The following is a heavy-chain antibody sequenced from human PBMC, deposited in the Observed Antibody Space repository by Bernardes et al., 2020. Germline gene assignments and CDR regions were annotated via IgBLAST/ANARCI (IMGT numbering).Heavy chain of an antibody. D-gene: IGHD4-17*01. J-gene: IGHJ4*02. V-gene: IGHV4-59*01. CDR3: ARGRKYGDYDFDY. CDR1: GGSISSYY. Sequence: SQPLSLTCTVSGGSISSYYWSWIRQPPGKGLEWIGYIYYSGSTNYNPSLKSRVTISVDTSKNQFSLKLSSVTAADTAVYYCARGRKYGDYDFDYWGQGTLVTVSS. CDR2: IYYSGST.